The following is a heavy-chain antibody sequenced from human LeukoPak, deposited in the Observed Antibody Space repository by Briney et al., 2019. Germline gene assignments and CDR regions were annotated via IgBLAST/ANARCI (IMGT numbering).Heavy chain of an antibody. Sequence: PGGSLRLSCAASRFTLSNYWMSWVRQAPGKGLEWVANINQDGSETYYVDSVKGRFTISRDNAKNSLSLQMNSLRAEDTAVDYCARQRGSGCLDYWGQGTPVTVSS. V-gene: IGHV3-7*01. D-gene: IGHD6-19*01. CDR2: INQDGSET. CDR3: ARQRGSGCLDY. CDR1: RFTLSNYW. J-gene: IGHJ4*02.